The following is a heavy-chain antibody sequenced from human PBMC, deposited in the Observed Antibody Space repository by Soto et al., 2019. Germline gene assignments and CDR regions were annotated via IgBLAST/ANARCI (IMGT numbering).Heavy chain of an antibody. Sequence: GGSLRLSCAASGFTFSSYAMSWVRQAPGKGLEWVSAISGSGGSTYYADSVKGRFTISRDNSKNTLYLQMNSLRAEDAAVYDWAKDGGGAGGGAFDIWGQGTMVTVSS. CDR1: GFTFSSYA. CDR3: AKDGGGAGGGAFDI. CDR2: ISGSGGST. V-gene: IGHV3-23*01. J-gene: IGHJ3*02. D-gene: IGHD3-16*01.